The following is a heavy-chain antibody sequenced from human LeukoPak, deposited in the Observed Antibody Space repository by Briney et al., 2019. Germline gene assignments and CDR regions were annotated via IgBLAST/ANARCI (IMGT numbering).Heavy chain of an antibody. V-gene: IGHV4-34*01. CDR2: INHRGST. D-gene: IGHD3-10*01. CDR1: GGSFSGHY. J-gene: IGHJ4*02. Sequence: KPSETLSLTCAVYGGSFSGHYGSWIRQPPGKGLEWIGEINHRGSTNYHPSLKSQVTMSGDTSENQFSLKLSSVTAADTAVYYCVGYYYGSGSYHNYPNFDYWGQGTLVTVSS. CDR3: VGYYYGSGSYHNYPNFDY.